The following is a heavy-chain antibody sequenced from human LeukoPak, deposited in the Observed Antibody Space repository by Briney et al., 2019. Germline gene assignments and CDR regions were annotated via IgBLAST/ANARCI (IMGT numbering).Heavy chain of an antibody. CDR2: INPSGGST. V-gene: IGHV1-46*01. D-gene: IGHD5-18*01. J-gene: IGHJ4*02. CDR1: GYTFTSYY. CDR3: ASTPPGSYGYGDFDY. Sequence: EASVKVSCKASGYTFTSYYMHWVRQVPGQGLEWMGIINPSGGSTSYAQKFQGRVTMTRDTSTSTVYMELSSLRSEDTAVYYCASTPPGSYGYGDFDYWGQGTLVTVSS.